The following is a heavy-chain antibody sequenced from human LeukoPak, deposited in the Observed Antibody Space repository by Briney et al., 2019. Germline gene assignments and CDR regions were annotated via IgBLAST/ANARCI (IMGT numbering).Heavy chain of an antibody. V-gene: IGHV1-2*02. Sequence: ASVKVSCKASGYTFTGYFMHWVRQAPGQGLEWMGWINPDSGDTNHAQKFLGRVTMTRDTSISTAHMELSRLRSDDTAVYFRARGYAEYFQDWGQGTLVTVSS. D-gene: IGHD5-18*01. CDR3: ARGYAEYFQD. CDR2: INPDSGDT. J-gene: IGHJ1*01. CDR1: GYTFTGYF.